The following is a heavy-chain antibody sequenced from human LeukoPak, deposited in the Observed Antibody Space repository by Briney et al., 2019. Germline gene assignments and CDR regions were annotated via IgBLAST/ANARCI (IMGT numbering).Heavy chain of an antibody. Sequence: SETLSLTCTVSGGSISSSGYYWGWIRQPPGKGLEWIGYIYYSGSTNYNPSLKSRVTISVDTSKNQFSLKLSSVTAADTAVYYCARVQYSYGYFDYWGQGTLVTVSS. J-gene: IGHJ4*02. CDR2: IYYSGST. CDR3: ARVQYSYGYFDY. V-gene: IGHV4-61*05. CDR1: GGSISSSGYY. D-gene: IGHD5-18*01.